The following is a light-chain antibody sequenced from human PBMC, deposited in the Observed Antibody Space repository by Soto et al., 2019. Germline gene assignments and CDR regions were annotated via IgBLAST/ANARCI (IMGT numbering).Light chain of an antibody. V-gene: IGLV9-49*01. CDR2: VGTGGIVG. CDR3: GADHGSGSNFVVV. CDR1: SGYSNYK. Sequence: VLTQPPSASASLGASVTLTCTLSSGYSNYKVDWYQQRPGKGPRFVMRVGTGGIVGSKGDGIPDRFSVLGSGLNRYLTIKNIQEEDESAYHCGADHGSGSNFVVVFGGGTKLTVL. J-gene: IGLJ2*01.